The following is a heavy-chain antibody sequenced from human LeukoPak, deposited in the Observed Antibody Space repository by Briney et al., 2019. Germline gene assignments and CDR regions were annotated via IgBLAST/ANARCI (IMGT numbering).Heavy chain of an antibody. CDR1: GFTFSSYG. Sequence: GSLRLSRAASGFTFSSYGMHCVRQAPGKGLEWVAVISYDGSNKYYADSVKGRFTISRDNSKNTLYLQMNSLRAEDTAVYYCARISTIFGPYWGQGTLVTVSS. CDR2: ISYDGSNK. CDR3: ARISTIFGPY. D-gene: IGHD3-3*01. V-gene: IGHV3-30*03. J-gene: IGHJ4*02.